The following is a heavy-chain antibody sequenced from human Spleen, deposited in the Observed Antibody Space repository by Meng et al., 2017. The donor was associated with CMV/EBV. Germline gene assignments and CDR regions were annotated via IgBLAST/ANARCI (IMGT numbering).Heavy chain of an antibody. CDR3: ARTTTYFWYFDL. D-gene: IGHD4-11*01. Sequence: CKASGGTFSNYAITWVRQAPGQGLEWVGGTVPMYDSTSYAQKFQDRVTITTDGPTSTAYMELNSLRSEDTAVYYCARTTTYFWYFDLWGRGTLVTVSS. CDR1: GGTFSNYA. V-gene: IGHV1-69*05. J-gene: IGHJ2*01. CDR2: TVPMYDST.